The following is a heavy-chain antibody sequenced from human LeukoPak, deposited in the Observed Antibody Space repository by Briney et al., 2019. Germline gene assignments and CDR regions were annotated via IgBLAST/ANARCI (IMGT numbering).Heavy chain of an antibody. J-gene: IGHJ4*02. CDR1: GYTFSGYN. CDR2: INPNSGGT. CDR3: ARSAGIAVADAAAY. V-gene: IGHV1-2*02. Sequence: ASVKVSCKASGYTFSGYNMHWVRQAPGQGLEWMGWINPNSGGTNYAQKFQGRITITRDTSTSTVNMELSGLRSDDTAVYYCARSAGIAVADAAAYWGQGTLVTVSS. D-gene: IGHD6-19*01.